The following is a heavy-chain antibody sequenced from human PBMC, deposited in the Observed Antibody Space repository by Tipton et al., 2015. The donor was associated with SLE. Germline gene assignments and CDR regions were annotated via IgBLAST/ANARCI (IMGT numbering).Heavy chain of an antibody. J-gene: IGHJ4*02. Sequence: TLSLTCAVYGGSFSGYYWSWIRQPPWKGLEWIGEINHSGSTNYNPSLKSRVTISVDTSKNQFSLKLSSVTAAATAVYYCARGPSITYFDYWGQGPLVSVSS. V-gene: IGHV4-34*01. D-gene: IGHD1-14*01. CDR2: INHSGST. CDR3: ARGPSITYFDY. CDR1: GGSFSGYY.